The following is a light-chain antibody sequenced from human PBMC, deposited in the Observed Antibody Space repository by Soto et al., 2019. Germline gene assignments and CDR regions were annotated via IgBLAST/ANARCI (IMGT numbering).Light chain of an antibody. J-gene: IGLJ2*01. Sequence: QSVLTQPPSVSAAPGQKVTISCSGSSSNIGNNYVSWYQQLPGTATKLLIYDNNKRPSGIPDRFSGSKSDTSATLGITGLQTGDEADYYCATWDSSLSAVVFGGGTKLTVL. CDR1: SSNIGNNY. CDR3: ATWDSSLSAVV. CDR2: DNN. V-gene: IGLV1-51*01.